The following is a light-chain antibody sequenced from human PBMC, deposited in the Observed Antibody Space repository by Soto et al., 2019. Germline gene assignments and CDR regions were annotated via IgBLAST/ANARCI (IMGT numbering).Light chain of an antibody. Sequence: QPVLTQSPSASASLGASLKLTCTLSSGHSSYAIAWHQQQPEKGPRYLMKLNSDGSHSKGDGIPDRFSGSSSGAERYLTISSLQSEAEADYYCQTWGTGIVVFGGGTKLTGL. J-gene: IGLJ2*01. V-gene: IGLV4-69*01. CDR1: SGHSSYA. CDR2: LNSDGSH. CDR3: QTWGTGIVV.